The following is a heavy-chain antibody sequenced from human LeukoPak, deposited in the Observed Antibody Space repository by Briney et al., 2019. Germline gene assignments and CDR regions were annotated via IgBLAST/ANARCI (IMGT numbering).Heavy chain of an antibody. CDR1: EYTFTSDD. V-gene: IGHV1-8*03. CDR2: MNPNSGNT. CDR3: AREVYYDSSGYYN. J-gene: IGHJ4*02. Sequence: ASVKVSCKASEYTFTSDDINWLRQATGQGLEWMGWMNPNSGNTGYAQKFQGRVTITRNTSISTAYMELSSLRSEDTAVYYCAREVYYDSSGYYNWGQGTLVTVSS. D-gene: IGHD3-22*01.